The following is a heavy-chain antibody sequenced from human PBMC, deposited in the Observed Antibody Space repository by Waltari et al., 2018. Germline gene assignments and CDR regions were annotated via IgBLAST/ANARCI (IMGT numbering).Heavy chain of an antibody. D-gene: IGHD1-26*01. CDR3: AGLLGTVSATGYSDY. V-gene: IGHV4-38-2*01. CDR2: IYSDSGST. J-gene: IGHJ4*02. Sequence: QVQLQESGPGLVKPSETLSLTCAVSGYSVSSGNGWAWIRQPPGKGLEWIGQIYSDSGSTYYNPCLKSRVTVSKDTSKNQFSLKLNSVTAADTAVYYCAGLLGTVSATGYSDYWGQGVLVTVSS. CDR1: GYSVSSGNG.